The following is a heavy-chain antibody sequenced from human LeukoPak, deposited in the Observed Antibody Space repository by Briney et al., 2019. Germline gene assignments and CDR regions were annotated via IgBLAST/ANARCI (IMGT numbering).Heavy chain of an antibody. CDR2: IYSGGST. CDR1: GFTFSSYS. J-gene: IGHJ4*02. D-gene: IGHD3-22*01. V-gene: IGHV3-66*02. CDR3: ARSGGYLDY. Sequence: GGSLRLSCAASGFTFSSYSMNWVRQAPGKGLEWVSVIYSGGSTYYADSVKGRFTISRDNSKNTLYLQMNSLRAEDTAVYYCARSGGYLDYWGQGTLVTVSS.